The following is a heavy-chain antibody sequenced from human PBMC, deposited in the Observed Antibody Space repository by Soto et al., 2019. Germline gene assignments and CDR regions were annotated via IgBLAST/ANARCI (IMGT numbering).Heavy chain of an antibody. CDR3: ARDYNVLRFLEWPYPGGY. CDR2: IKQDGSEK. CDR1: GFTFSSYW. Sequence: EVQLVESGGGLVQPGGSLRLSCAASGFTFSSYWMSWVRQAPGKGLEWVANIKQDGSEKYYVDSVKGRFTISRDNAKNSLYLQMNSLRAEDTAVYYCARDYNVLRFLEWPYPGGYWGQGTLVTVSS. J-gene: IGHJ4*02. V-gene: IGHV3-7*03. D-gene: IGHD3-3*01.